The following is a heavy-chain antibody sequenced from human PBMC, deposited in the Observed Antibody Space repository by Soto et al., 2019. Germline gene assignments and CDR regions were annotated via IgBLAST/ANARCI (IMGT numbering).Heavy chain of an antibody. J-gene: IGHJ4*02. V-gene: IGHV4-34*01. CDR2: INHSGST. CDR1: GGSFSGYY. Sequence: QVQLQQWGAGLLKPSETLSLTCAVYGGSFSGYYWSWIRQPPGKGLEWIGEINHSGSTNYNPSLKSRGTISVDTSKNQFSLKLSSVTAADTAVYYCVLDTAMVTFDYWGQGTLVTVSS. D-gene: IGHD5-18*01. CDR3: VLDTAMVTFDY.